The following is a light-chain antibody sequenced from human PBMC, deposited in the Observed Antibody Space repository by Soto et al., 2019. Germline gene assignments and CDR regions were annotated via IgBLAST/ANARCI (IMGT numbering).Light chain of an antibody. CDR2: WAS. J-gene: IGKJ1*01. V-gene: IGKV4-1*01. CDR3: QQYLSAPWT. Sequence: DIVMTQSPDSLAMSLGERATINCESSQSILYSSNNNNYLAWYQQKPGQPPKLLIYWASTRESGVPDRFSGSGSGTHFTLTISSLQAEDVAVYYCQQYLSAPWTFGQGTKVEIK. CDR1: QSILYSSNNNNY.